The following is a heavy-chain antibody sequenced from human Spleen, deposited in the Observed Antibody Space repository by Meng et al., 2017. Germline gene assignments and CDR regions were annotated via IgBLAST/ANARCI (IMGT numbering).Heavy chain of an antibody. CDR2: IIHGGSP. J-gene: IGHJ4*02. V-gene: IGHV4-34*12. CDR1: GGSLSGAY. D-gene: IGHD3-22*01. Sequence: QVQLQQWGAGLFKPSETLSLTCAVNGGSLSGAYWNWIRQPPGKGLEWIGEIIHGGSPSYNPSLKSRVTISIDTSKNQLSLMLSSVTAADTAVYYCARRVHDGSGHHYFDYWGQGTLVTVSS. CDR3: ARRVHDGSGHHYFDY.